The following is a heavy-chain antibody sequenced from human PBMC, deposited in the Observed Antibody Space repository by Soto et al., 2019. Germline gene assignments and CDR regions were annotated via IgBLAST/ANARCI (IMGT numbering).Heavy chain of an antibody. Sequence: GPSVKVSCKASGYTFTSYYMHWVRQAPGQGLEWMGIINPSGGSTSYAQKFQGRVTMTRDTSTSTVYMELSSLRSEDTAVYYCGLAYSYGLYYFDYWGQGILVTVSS. CDR1: GYTFTSYY. CDR2: INPSGGST. V-gene: IGHV1-46*01. J-gene: IGHJ4*02. CDR3: GLAYSYGLYYFDY. D-gene: IGHD5-18*01.